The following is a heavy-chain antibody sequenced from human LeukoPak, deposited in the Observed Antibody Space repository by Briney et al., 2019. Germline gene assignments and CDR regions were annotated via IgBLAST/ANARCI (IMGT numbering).Heavy chain of an antibody. J-gene: IGHJ6*03. Sequence: SETLSLTCAVYGGSFSGYYWSWIRQPPGKGLEWIGEFNHSGSTNYNPSLKSRVTISVDTSKNQFSLKLSSVTAADTAVYYCARVNYYDSSGAYYYMDVWGRGTTVTVSS. CDR2: FNHSGST. D-gene: IGHD3-22*01. CDR3: ARVNYYDSSGAYYYMDV. CDR1: GGSFSGYY. V-gene: IGHV4-34*01.